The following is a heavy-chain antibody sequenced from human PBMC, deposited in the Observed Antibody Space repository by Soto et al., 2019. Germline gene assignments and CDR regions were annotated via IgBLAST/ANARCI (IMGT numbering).Heavy chain of an antibody. Sequence: GGSLRLSCAAFGFTLDKYTMGWVRQAPGKGLEWVAESFSSGGTQYADSVKGRFTISRDNSRNMVFPQMNGLRVEDTALYYCARDREPDGIWTFDTWGQGALVNVSS. CDR1: GFTLDKYT. CDR3: ARDREPDGIWTFDT. V-gene: IGHV3-53*01. D-gene: IGHD3-9*01. CDR2: SFSSGGT. J-gene: IGHJ4*02.